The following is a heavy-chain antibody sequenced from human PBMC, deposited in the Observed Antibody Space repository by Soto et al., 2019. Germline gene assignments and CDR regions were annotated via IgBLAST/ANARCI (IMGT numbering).Heavy chain of an antibody. V-gene: IGHV3-23*01. Sequence: LRLSCAASGFTFSSYAMSWVRQAPGKGLEWVSAISGSGGSTYYADSVKGRFTISRDNSKNTLYLQMNSLRAEDTAVYYCAKATYYYDSSGYYHGSFDYWGQGTLVTVS. CDR2: ISGSGGST. CDR1: GFTFSSYA. D-gene: IGHD3-22*01. J-gene: IGHJ4*02. CDR3: AKATYYYDSSGYYHGSFDY.